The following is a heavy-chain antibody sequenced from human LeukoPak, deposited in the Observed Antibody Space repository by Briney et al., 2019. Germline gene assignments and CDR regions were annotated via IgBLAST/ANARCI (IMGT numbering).Heavy chain of an antibody. Sequence: PGGSLRLSCAASGFTFSSYAMSWARQAPGKGLEWVSAISGSGGSTYYADSVKGRFTISRDNSKNTLYLQMNSLRAEDTAVYYCAKDHLSRYYDILTVMDVWGQGTTVTVSS. J-gene: IGHJ6*02. CDR3: AKDHLSRYYDILTVMDV. CDR1: GFTFSSYA. D-gene: IGHD3-9*01. V-gene: IGHV3-23*01. CDR2: ISGSGGST.